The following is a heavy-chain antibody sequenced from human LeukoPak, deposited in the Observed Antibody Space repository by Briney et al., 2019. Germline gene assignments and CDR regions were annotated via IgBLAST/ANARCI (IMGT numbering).Heavy chain of an antibody. CDR2: IYYSGST. D-gene: IGHD3-16*01. CDR3: ARHGGENWFDP. J-gene: IGHJ5*02. V-gene: IGHV4-39*01. CDR1: GGSISSSSYY. Sequence: SETLSLTCTVSGGSISSSSYYWGWIRQPPGKGLEWIGSIYYSGSTYYNPSLKSRVTISVDTSKNQFSLKLSSVTAADTAVYYCARHGGENWFDPWGQGTLVTVPS.